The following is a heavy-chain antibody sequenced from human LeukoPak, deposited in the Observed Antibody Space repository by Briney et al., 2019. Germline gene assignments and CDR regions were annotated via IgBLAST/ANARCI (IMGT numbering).Heavy chain of an antibody. CDR2: ISSSSSYI. V-gene: IGHV3-21*01. CDR3: ASLYGHGIFDY. Sequence: GGSLRLSCAASGFTFSSYSMNWVRQAPGKGLEWVSSISSSSSYIYYADSVKGRFTIPRDNAKNSLYLQMNSLRAEDTAVYYCASLYGHGIFDYWGQGTLVTVSS. D-gene: IGHD4-17*01. CDR1: GFTFSSYS. J-gene: IGHJ4*02.